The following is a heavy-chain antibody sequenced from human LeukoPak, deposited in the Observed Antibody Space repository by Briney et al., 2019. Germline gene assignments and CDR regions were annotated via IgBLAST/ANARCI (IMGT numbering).Heavy chain of an antibody. CDR3: ARSPGGGYYYYGMDV. V-gene: IGHV3-48*04. Sequence: QSGGSLRLSCAASGFTFSSYSMNWVRQAPGKGLEWVSYISSSSTIYYADSVKGRFTISRDNAKNSLYLQMNSLRAEDTAVYYCARSPGGGYYYYGMDVWGQGTTVTVSS. CDR1: GFTFSSYS. J-gene: IGHJ6*02. D-gene: IGHD3-16*01. CDR2: ISSSSTI.